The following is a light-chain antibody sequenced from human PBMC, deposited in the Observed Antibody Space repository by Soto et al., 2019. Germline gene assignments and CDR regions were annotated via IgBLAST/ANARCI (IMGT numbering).Light chain of an antibody. CDR3: QQDNDWPPIT. V-gene: IGKV3-15*01. CDR1: QSVSNN. CDR2: YAS. Sequence: EIMMTQSPVTLSVSPGERATLSCRASQSVSNNLAWYQQKPGQAPRLLIYYASTRATGIPARFSGSGSGTECTLTISSLQSEDFALYYCQQDNDWPPITFGQVTRLEI. J-gene: IGKJ5*01.